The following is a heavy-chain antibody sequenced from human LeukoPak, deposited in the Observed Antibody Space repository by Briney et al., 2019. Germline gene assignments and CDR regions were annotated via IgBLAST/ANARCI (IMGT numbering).Heavy chain of an antibody. CDR2: IWYDGSNK. Sequence: TGGSLRLSCAASGFTFSSYAISWVRQAPGKGLEWVAVIWYDGSNKYYADSVKGRFTISRDNSKNTLYLQMNSLRAEDTAVYYCARNYYDSSGYYYHDYWGQGTLVTVSS. D-gene: IGHD3-22*01. CDR1: GFTFSSYA. CDR3: ARNYYDSSGYYYHDY. J-gene: IGHJ4*02. V-gene: IGHV3-33*08.